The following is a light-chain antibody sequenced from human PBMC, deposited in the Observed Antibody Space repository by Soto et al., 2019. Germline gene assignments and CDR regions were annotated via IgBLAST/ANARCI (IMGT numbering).Light chain of an antibody. V-gene: IGLV1-40*01. Sequence: QLVLTQPPSESGAPGQRVTISCTGNSSNLGSGYDVHWYQPLPGAAPKLVIFGNRNRPSGVPERFSGSKSGTSASLAITGLQAEDEAYYYCQAYDYSLTASVFGGGTKVTVL. J-gene: IGLJ3*02. CDR3: QAYDYSLTASV. CDR1: SSNLGSGYD. CDR2: GNR.